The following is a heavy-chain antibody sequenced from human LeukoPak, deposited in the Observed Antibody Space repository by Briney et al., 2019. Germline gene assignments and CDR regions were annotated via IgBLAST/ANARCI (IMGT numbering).Heavy chain of an antibody. D-gene: IGHD3-10*02. J-gene: IGHJ6*04. Sequence: PGGSLRLSCAASGFTFSSYGMHWVRQAPGKGLEWVTFIRFDGSYKSYADSVKGRFTISRDNAKNSLYLQMNSLRAEDTAVYYCAELGITMIGGVWGKGTTVTISS. V-gene: IGHV3-30*02. CDR3: AELGITMIGGV. CDR1: GFTFSSYG. CDR2: IRFDGSYK.